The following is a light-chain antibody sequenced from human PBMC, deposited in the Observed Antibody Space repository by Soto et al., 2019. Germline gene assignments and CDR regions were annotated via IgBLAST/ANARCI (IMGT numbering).Light chain of an antibody. CDR3: QQYGSSGT. V-gene: IGKV3-20*01. J-gene: IGKJ1*01. CDR2: DVS. Sequence: EIVLTQSPATLSLSPGERATLSCRASQSVSSYLAWYQQKPGQAPRLLIYDVSNRATGIPDRFSGSGSGTDFTLTINRLEPEDFAVYYCQQYGSSGTFGQGTKVDIK. CDR1: QSVSSY.